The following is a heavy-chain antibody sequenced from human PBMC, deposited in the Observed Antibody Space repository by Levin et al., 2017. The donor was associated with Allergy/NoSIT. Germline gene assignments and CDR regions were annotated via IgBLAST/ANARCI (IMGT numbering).Heavy chain of an antibody. Sequence: SETLSLTCKVSGGPISSGSYYWSWIRHPAAKGLEWIGRIYSSGSAHYNPSLKSRVTISVDTSTNQFSLKLSSVTAADTAVYYCARAEVGSEHWGQGTLVTVAS. CDR3: ARAEVGSEH. D-gene: IGHD3-10*01. J-gene: IGHJ4*02. V-gene: IGHV4-61*02. CDR1: GGPISSGSYY. CDR2: IYSSGSA.